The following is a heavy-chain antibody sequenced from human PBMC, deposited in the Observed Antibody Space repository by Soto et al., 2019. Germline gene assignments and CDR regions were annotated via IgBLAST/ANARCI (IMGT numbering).Heavy chain of an antibody. CDR3: ARDRSWNYDADWFDP. CDR2: ISGDNGKT. V-gene: IGHV1-18*01. Sequence: ASVKVSCKTSGYTYSCYSISWVRQAPGQGLEWMGWISGDNGKTNYAQNFQGRVTMTADTSTRTVYMELRSLTSDDTAVYYCARDRSWNYDADWFDPWGQGSLVTVSS. J-gene: IGHJ5*02. CDR1: GYTYSCYS. D-gene: IGHD1-7*01.